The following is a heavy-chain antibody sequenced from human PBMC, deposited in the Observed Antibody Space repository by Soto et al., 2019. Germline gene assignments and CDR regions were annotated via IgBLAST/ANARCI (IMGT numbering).Heavy chain of an antibody. CDR1: GGYISSGGYS. CDR3: ARVGPTLNYDILTGYNIPQTQSNNFDY. D-gene: IGHD3-9*01. CDR2: MYHSGST. V-gene: IGHV4-30-2*01. Sequence: SETMSLTSAVSGGYISSGGYSWSWIRQPPGKGLEWIGYMYHSGSTYYNPSLKSRVTISIDRSKNQFSLKLSSVTAADTAVYYCARVGPTLNYDILTGYNIPQTQSNNFDYWGQGTLVTVSS. J-gene: IGHJ4*02.